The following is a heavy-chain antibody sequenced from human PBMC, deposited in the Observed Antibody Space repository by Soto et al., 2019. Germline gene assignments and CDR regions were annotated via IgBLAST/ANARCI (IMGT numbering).Heavy chain of an antibody. V-gene: IGHV4-30-2*01. J-gene: IGHJ3*02. Sequence: PSETLSLTCAVSGGSMSSGGYSWSWIRQPPGKGLEWIGHIYHSAITYYNPSLKSRVTISVDRSKNQFSLRLSSGTAADTAVYYCARIGHFDGLDIWGKGTMVTVSS. CDR3: ARIGHFDGLDI. D-gene: IGHD3-3*02. CDR2: IYHSAIT. CDR1: GGSMSSGGYS.